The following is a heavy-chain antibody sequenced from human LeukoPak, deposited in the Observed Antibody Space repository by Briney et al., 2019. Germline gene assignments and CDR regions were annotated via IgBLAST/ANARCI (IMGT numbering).Heavy chain of an antibody. CDR3: ARDLGWLLLDY. Sequence: PGGSLRLSCVGSGFSFNTWITWVRQAPGKGLEWVANIKEDATEKYYVDSVKGRFTISRDNAKNSVYLQMNSLGVEDTAVYYCARDLGWLLLDYWGQGTLVTVSS. CDR1: GFSFNTW. CDR2: IKEDATEK. J-gene: IGHJ4*02. D-gene: IGHD2-15*01. V-gene: IGHV3-7*01.